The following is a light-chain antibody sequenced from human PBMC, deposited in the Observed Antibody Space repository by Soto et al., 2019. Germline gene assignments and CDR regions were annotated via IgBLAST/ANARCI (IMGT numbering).Light chain of an antibody. J-gene: IGKJ4*01. CDR2: GAS. CDR1: QSVSSSY. Sequence: EIVWTQSPGTLSLSPGERATLSCRASQSVSSSYLAWYQQKPGQAPRLLINGASSRATGIPDRFSGSGSGTDFTLTISRLEPEDFAVYYCQQFGSSPLTFGGGTKVDIK. CDR3: QQFGSSPLT. V-gene: IGKV3-20*01.